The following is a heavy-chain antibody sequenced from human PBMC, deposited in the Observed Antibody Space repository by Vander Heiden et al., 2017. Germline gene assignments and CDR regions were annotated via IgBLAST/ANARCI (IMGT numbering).Heavy chain of an antibody. D-gene: IGHD6-19*01. CDR2: IGTAGDT. CDR1: GFTFSSYA. V-gene: IGHV3-13*01. J-gene: IGHJ6*02. CDR3: ARAHGLGGMDV. Sequence: EVQLVESGGGLVQPGGSLRLSCAASGFTFSSYAMHWVRQATGKGLEWVSAIGTAGDTYYPGSVKGRFTISRENAKNSLYLQMNSLRAGDTAVYYCARAHGLGGMDVWGQGTTVTVSS.